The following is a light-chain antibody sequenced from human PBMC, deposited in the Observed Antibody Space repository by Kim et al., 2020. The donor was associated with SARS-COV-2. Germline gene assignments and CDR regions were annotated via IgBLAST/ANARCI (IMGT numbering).Light chain of an antibody. Sequence: PGERATLSGRASQSVSSNLAWYQQKPGQAPRLLIYGASTRATGIPARFSGSGSGTEFTLTISSLQSEDFAVYYCQQYNNWPPMYTFGQGTKLEI. CDR2: GAS. CDR1: QSVSSN. J-gene: IGKJ2*01. V-gene: IGKV3-15*01. CDR3: QQYNNWPPMYT.